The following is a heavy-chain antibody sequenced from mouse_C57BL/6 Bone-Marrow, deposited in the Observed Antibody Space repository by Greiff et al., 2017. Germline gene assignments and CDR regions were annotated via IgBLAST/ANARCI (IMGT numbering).Heavy chain of an antibody. J-gene: IGHJ2*01. CDR2: IHPSDSDT. CDR1: GYTFTSYW. D-gene: IGHD1-1*01. CDR3: AAMTTVVAKKIDYFDY. Sequence: QVQLQQSGAELVKPGASVKVSCKASGYTFTSYWMHWVQQRPGQGLEWLGRIHPSDSDTNYNQKFKGKATLTVDKSSSTAYMQLSSLTSEDSAVYYCAAMTTVVAKKIDYFDYWGQGTTLTVAS. V-gene: IGHV1-74*01.